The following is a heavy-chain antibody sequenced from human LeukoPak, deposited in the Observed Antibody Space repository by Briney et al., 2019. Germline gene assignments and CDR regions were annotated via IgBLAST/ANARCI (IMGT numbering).Heavy chain of an antibody. V-gene: IGHV4-4*02. J-gene: IGHJ4*02. CDR2: IYHSGST. D-gene: IGHD4-23*01. Sequence: PGGSLRLSCAASGFTFSSYDMNWVRQPPGKGLEWIGEIYHSGSTNYNPSLKSRVTISVDKSKNQFSLKLSSVTAADTAVYYCAREADYGGKGLDYWGQGTLVTVSS. CDR1: GFTFSSYD. CDR3: AREADYGGKGLDY.